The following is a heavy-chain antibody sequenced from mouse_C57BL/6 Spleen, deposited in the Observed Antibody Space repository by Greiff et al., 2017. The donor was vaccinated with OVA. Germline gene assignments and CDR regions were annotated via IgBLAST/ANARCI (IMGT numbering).Heavy chain of an antibody. V-gene: IGHV1-55*01. J-gene: IGHJ2*01. CDR2: IYPGSGST. D-gene: IGHD2-1*01. Sequence: QVQLKQPGAELVKPGASVKMSCKASGYTFTSYWITWVKQRPGQGLEWIGDIYPGSGSTNYNEKFKSKATLTVDTSSSTAYMQLSSLTSEDSAVYYCARDLLWYPYYFDYWGQGTTLTVSS. CDR1: GYTFTSYW. CDR3: ARDLLWYPYYFDY.